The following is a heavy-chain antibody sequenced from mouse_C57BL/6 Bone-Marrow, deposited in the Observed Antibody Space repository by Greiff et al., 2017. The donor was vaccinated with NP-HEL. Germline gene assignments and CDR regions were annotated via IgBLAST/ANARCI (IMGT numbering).Heavy chain of an antibody. D-gene: IGHD2-4*01. CDR2: IWRGGST. CDR3: AKNAAYDYDGGAWFAY. V-gene: IGHV2-5*01. Sequence: QVQLQQSGPGLVQPSQSLSITCTVSGFSLTSYGVHWVRQSPGKGLEWLGVIWRGGSTDYNAAFMSRLSITKDNSKSQVFFKMNSLQADDTAIYYCAKNAAYDYDGGAWFAYWGQGTLVTVSA. J-gene: IGHJ3*01. CDR1: GFSLTSYG.